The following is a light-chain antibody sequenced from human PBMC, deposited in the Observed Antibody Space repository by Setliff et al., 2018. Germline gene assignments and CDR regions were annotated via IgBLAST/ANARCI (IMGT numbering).Light chain of an antibody. CDR3: SSYAASYNPYV. CDR1: SDDIGAYKF. J-gene: IGLJ1*01. Sequence: QSVLPQPPSASGSPGQSLTISCTGTSDDIGAYKFVSWYQQHPGKAPKLIIYEVNKRPSGVSDRFSASKSGNTASLTVSGLQPEDEADYYCSSYAASYNPYVFGTGTKVTVL. V-gene: IGLV2-8*01. CDR2: EVN.